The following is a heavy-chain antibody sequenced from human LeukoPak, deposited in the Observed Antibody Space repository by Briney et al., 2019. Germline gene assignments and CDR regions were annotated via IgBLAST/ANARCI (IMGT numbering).Heavy chain of an antibody. CDR2: IYYSGGP. CDR3: ARHVTLNGAYDASDI. J-gene: IGHJ3*02. D-gene: IGHD2-21*01. CDR1: TDTICSYD. Sequence: SETLSLTGAVSTDTICSYDWSWLRQPPGKGLEWVGYIYYSGGPDYNPSLKSRVTISVDTSKNKFSLKLRSVTAADTDVYYCARHVTLNGAYDASDIWGQGTMVTVSP. V-gene: IGHV4-59*08.